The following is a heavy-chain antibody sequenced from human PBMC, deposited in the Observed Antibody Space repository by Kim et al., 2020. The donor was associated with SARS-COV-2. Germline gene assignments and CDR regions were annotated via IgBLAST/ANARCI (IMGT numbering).Heavy chain of an antibody. CDR2: ISYDGSNK. J-gene: IGHJ6*02. D-gene: IGHD3-10*01. CDR1: EFTFSTYG. V-gene: IGHV3-30*18. Sequence: GGSLRLSCVASEFTFSTYGMFWVRQAPGKGLEWVAIISYDGSNKYYADSVKGRFTISRDNSENTLYLQMNSLRAEDTAVYSCAKAVLRGVNHYYYGMDVWGQGTTVTVSS. CDR3: AKAVLRGVNHYYYGMDV.